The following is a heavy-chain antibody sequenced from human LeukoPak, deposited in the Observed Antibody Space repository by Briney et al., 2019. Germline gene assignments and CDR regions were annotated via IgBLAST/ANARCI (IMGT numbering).Heavy chain of an antibody. J-gene: IGHJ6*03. D-gene: IGHD7-27*01. CDR1: GFIFGTYG. CDR3: ARGHGDHYFYYMDV. Sequence: GGTLRLSCAASGFIFGTYGMSWVRQAPGKGLEWVSGISGSGDNTYYADSVKGRFTISRDNSKNTLYLQMNSLRAEDTSLYYCARGHGDHYFYYMDVWGKGTTVTISS. CDR2: ISGSGDNT. V-gene: IGHV3-23*01.